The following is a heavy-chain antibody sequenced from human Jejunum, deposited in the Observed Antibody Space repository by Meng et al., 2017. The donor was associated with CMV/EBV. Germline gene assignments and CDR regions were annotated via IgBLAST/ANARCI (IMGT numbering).Heavy chain of an antibody. J-gene: IGHJ4*02. D-gene: IGHD2-2*01. CDR2: IYYSGTT. CDR1: GGSISSGGYF. Sequence: SGGSISSGGYFWSWIRQHPGKGLEWIGYIYYSGTTYYNPSLKSRVTISLDTSKNQFSLKLSSVTAADTAVYYCARTGTTSWGYFEYWGQGTLGTVSS. CDR3: ARTGTTSWGYFEY. V-gene: IGHV4-31*02.